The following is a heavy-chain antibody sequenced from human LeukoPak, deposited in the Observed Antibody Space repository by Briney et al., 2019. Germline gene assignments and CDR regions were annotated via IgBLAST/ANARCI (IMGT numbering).Heavy chain of an antibody. V-gene: IGHV3-23*01. CDR1: GFTFSSYG. D-gene: IGHD7-27*01. J-gene: IGHJ6*03. Sequence: GGSLRLSCAASGFTFSSYGMSWVRQAPGKGLEWVSAISGSGGSTYYADSVKGRFTISRDNSNNTLFMQMNSLRAQDTAVYYCAKNIRQLGNYYYYMDVWGTGTTVTVSS. CDR3: AKNIRQLGNYYYYMDV. CDR2: ISGSGGST.